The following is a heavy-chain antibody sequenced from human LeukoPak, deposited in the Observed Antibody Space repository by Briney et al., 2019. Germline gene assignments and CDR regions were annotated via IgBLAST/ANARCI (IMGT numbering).Heavy chain of an antibody. Sequence: GGSLRLSCAASGFTFSSCAMSWVRQAPGKGLEWVSAISGSGGSTYYADSVKGRFTISRDNSKNTLYLQMNSLRAEDTAVYYCANSGLGRQLLLSSHFDYWGQGTLVTVSS. D-gene: IGHD2-2*01. J-gene: IGHJ4*02. CDR3: ANSGLGRQLLLSSHFDY. CDR2: ISGSGGST. CDR1: GFTFSSCA. V-gene: IGHV3-23*01.